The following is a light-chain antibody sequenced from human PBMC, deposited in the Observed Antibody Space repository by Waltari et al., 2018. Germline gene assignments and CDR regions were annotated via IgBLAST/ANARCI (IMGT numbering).Light chain of an antibody. V-gene: IGLV2-11*01. CDR1: SSYVGGYNY. CDR2: DVS. Sequence: QSALTQPRSVSGSPGQSVTISCSGTSSYVGGYNYVSWYQQPPGKAPKLLIYDVSKRPSGVPDRFSGSTSGNTASLTISGLQAEDEADYYCCSYAVSNTWVFGGGTKLTVL. CDR3: CSYAVSNTWV. J-gene: IGLJ3*02.